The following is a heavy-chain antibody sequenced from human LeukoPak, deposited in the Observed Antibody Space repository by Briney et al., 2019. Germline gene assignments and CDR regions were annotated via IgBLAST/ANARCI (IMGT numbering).Heavy chain of an antibody. Sequence: GGSLRLSCAASGLSLRDFSMSWVRQAPGKGLEWVSTIYYGDGYTYYADSVKGRFTISRDISKNTLFLQMNSLRAEDTAVYYCADYRHIWGQGTMVTVSS. V-gene: IGHV3-23*05. CDR2: IYYGDGYT. J-gene: IGHJ3*02. D-gene: IGHD4-11*01. CDR1: GLSLRDFS. CDR3: ADYRHI.